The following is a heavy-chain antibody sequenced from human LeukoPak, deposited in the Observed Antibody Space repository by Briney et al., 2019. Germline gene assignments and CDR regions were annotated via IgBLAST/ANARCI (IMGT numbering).Heavy chain of an antibody. CDR3: ARDQVGATRLNDAFDI. J-gene: IGHJ3*02. CDR1: GYTFTSYG. V-gene: IGHV1-18*01. D-gene: IGHD1-26*01. Sequence: ASVNVSCKASGYTFTSYGISWVRQAPGQGLEWMGWISAYNGNTNYAQKLQGRVTMTTDTSTSTAYMELRSLRSDDTAVYYCARDQVGATRLNDAFDIWGQGTMVTVSS. CDR2: ISAYNGNT.